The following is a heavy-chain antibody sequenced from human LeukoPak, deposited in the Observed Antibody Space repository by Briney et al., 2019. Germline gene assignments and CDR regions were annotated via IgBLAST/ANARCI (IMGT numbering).Heavy chain of an antibody. CDR3: ARRGVVIRVILVGFHKEAYYFDS. V-gene: IGHV3-23*01. J-gene: IGHJ4*02. Sequence: GGSLRLSCAVSGITLSNYGMSWVRQAPGKGLGLVAGISGSGGRTTYADSVKGRFTISRDNPKNTLYLQMSSLRVEDTAVYFCARRGVVIRVILVGFHKEAYYFDSWGQGALVTVSS. CDR2: ISGSGGRT. D-gene: IGHD3-22*01. CDR1: GITLSNYG.